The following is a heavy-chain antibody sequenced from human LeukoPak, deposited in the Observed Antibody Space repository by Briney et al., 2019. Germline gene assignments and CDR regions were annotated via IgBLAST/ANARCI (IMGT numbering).Heavy chain of an antibody. CDR1: GYTFTSYD. J-gene: IGHJ5*02. D-gene: IGHD5-12*01. CDR2: IIPIFGTA. Sequence: SVKVSCKASGYTFTSYDINWVRQATGQGLEWMGGIIPIFGTANYAQKFQGRVTITADKSTSTAYMELSSLRSEDTAVYYCARDVDENWFDPWGQGTLVTVSS. CDR3: ARDVDENWFDP. V-gene: IGHV1-69*06.